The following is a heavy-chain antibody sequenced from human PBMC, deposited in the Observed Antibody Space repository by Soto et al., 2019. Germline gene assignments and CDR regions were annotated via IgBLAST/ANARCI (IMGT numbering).Heavy chain of an antibody. D-gene: IGHD2-15*01. CDR2: IIPIFGTA. V-gene: IGHV1-69*13. CDR3: GRGSYCSGGSCGLDP. CDR1: GGTFSSYA. J-gene: IGHJ5*02. Sequence: GASVKVSCKASGGTFSSYAISWVRQAPGQGLEWMGGIIPIFGTANYAQKFQGRVTITADESTSTAYMELSSLRSEDTAVYYCGRGSYCSGGSCGLDPWGQGTLVTVSS.